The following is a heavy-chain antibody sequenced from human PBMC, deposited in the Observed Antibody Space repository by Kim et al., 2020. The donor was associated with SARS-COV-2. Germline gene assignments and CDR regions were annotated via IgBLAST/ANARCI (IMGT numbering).Heavy chain of an antibody. Sequence: GRFTISRDNSKTTLYLQMNSLRAEDTAVYYCARDRGYVGYSYDTTYYFDYWGQGTLVTVSS. CDR3: ARDRGYVGYSYDTTYYFDY. V-gene: IGHV3-30*01. J-gene: IGHJ4*02. D-gene: IGHD5-18*01.